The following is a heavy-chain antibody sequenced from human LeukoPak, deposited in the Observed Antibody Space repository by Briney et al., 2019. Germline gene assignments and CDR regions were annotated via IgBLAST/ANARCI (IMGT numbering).Heavy chain of an antibody. J-gene: IGHJ4*02. CDR1: GYTFTSYA. Sequence: ASVKVSCKASGYTFTSYAMHWVRQAPGQRLEWMGWINAGNGNTKYSQEFQGRVTITRDTSASTAYMELSSLRSEDMAVYYCARGYYILWSGYVGAYYFDYWGQGTLVTVSS. CDR3: ARGYYILWSGYVGAYYFDY. D-gene: IGHD3-3*01. V-gene: IGHV1-3*03. CDR2: INAGNGNT.